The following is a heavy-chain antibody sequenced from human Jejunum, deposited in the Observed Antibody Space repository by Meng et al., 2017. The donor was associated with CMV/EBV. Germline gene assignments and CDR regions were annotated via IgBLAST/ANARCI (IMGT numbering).Heavy chain of an antibody. J-gene: IGHJ4*02. D-gene: IGHD4-11*01. CDR1: GFTFSTYA. Sequence: LSCAASGFTFSTYAMDWVRRAPGKGLEWVSGIRADDYRTFYAGSVRGRFTISRDNSKNAVYLKMNSLRAEDTAVYFCTKATDFDSWGQGTLVTVSS. CDR2: IRADDYRT. V-gene: IGHV3-23*01. CDR3: TKATDFDS.